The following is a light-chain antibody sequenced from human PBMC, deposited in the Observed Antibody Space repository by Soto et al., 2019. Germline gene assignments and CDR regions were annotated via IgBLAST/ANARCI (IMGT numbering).Light chain of an antibody. J-gene: IGKJ1*01. V-gene: IGKV3-20*01. CDR1: QSVSSSY. CDR2: GAS. Sequence: EIVLTQSPGTLSLSPGERATLSCRASQSVSSSYLAWYQQKPGQAPRLLIYGASSRATGIPYRFSGSGSGTDFTLTISRLEPEEFAVYYCQQYCSSLWTFGQGTKVEIK. CDR3: QQYCSSLWT.